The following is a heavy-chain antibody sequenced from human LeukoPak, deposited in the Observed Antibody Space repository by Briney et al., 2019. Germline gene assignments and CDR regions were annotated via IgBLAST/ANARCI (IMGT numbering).Heavy chain of an antibody. Sequence: RSGGSLRLSCAASGFPFSSYAMNWVRQAPGKGLEWVSVIAGSDGFTQYADSVKGRFTISRDNSKNTLYLQMNSLRAEDTAVYYCARDQPGSYYFDYWGQGTLVTVSS. J-gene: IGHJ4*02. D-gene: IGHD1-26*01. CDR2: IAGSDGFT. V-gene: IGHV3-23*01. CDR1: GFPFSSYA. CDR3: ARDQPGSYYFDY.